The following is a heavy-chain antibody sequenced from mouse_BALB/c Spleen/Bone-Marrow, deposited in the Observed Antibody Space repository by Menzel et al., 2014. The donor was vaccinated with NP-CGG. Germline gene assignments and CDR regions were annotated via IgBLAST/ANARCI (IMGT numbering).Heavy chain of an antibody. CDR1: GFTFSSYT. V-gene: IGHV5-12-2*01. CDR2: ISNGGGST. Sequence: EVKLVESGGGLVQPGGSLKLSCAASGFTFSSYTMSWVRQTPEKRLEWVAYISNGGGSTYYPDTVEGRFTISRDNAKNTLYLQMSSLKSEDTAMYYCARQIYFPYFDYWGQGTTLTVSS. CDR3: ARQIYFPYFDY. D-gene: IGHD2-1*01. J-gene: IGHJ2*01.